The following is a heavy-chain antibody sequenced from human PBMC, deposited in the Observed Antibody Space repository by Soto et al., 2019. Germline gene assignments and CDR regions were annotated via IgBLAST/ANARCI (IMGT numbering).Heavy chain of an antibody. D-gene: IGHD6-13*01. V-gene: IGHV3-30*18. Sequence: GGSLRLSCAASGFTFSSYGMHWVRQAPGKGLEWVAVISYDGSNKYYADSVKGRFTISRDNSKNTLYLQMNSLRAEDTAVYYCAKVRVAAADYYYGMDVWGQGTTVTVSS. CDR2: ISYDGSNK. CDR1: GFTFSSYG. CDR3: AKVRVAAADYYYGMDV. J-gene: IGHJ6*02.